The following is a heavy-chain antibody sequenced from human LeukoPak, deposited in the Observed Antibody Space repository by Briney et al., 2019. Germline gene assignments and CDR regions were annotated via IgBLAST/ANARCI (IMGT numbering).Heavy chain of an antibody. CDR1: GGSMSGYC. CDR2: IYFSGST. V-gene: IGHV4-59*08. CDR3: ARLHSSNWSFDF. D-gene: IGHD6-13*01. Sequence: SEPLSLTCTVSGGSMSGYCWRWIRQPPGRGLEWIGYIYFSGSTNYHPSLKSRVTISADTSKNQFSLKLSSVTAADTAVYYCARLHSSNWSFDFWGQGTLVTVSS. J-gene: IGHJ4*02.